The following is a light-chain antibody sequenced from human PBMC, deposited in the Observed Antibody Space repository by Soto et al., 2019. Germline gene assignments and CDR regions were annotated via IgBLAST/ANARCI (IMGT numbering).Light chain of an antibody. Sequence: EIVLTQSPATLSLSPGERATLSCRASQSVSIYLAWYQQKPGQAPRLLIYDASNRATGIPARFSGSGSGTDFTLTINSLEPEDFAVYYCQQRSTWPPWTFGQGTKVEIK. V-gene: IGKV3-11*01. CDR3: QQRSTWPPWT. CDR2: DAS. CDR1: QSVSIY. J-gene: IGKJ1*01.